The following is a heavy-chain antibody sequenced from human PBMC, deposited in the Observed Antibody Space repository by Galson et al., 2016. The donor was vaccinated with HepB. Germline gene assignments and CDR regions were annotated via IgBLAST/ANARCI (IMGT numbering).Heavy chain of an antibody. J-gene: IGHJ4*02. CDR3: AKELKSSGYYSYFDQ. V-gene: IGHV3-30*18. Sequence: SLRLSCAASGFTFSSYGMHWVRQAPGKGLEWVAVISNDGSNKYYADSVKGRFSISRDNPKNTLYVQMNSLRAEDTAVYYCAKELKSSGYYSYFDQWGQGTLVTVSS. D-gene: IGHD3-22*01. CDR2: ISNDGSNK. CDR1: GFTFSSYG.